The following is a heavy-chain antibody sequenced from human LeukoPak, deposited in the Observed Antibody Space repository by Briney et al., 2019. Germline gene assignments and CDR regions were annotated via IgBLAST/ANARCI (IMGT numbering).Heavy chain of an antibody. D-gene: IGHD2/OR15-2a*01. CDR3: AGHHPRNTVDF. CDR1: GGSISSYY. Sequence: SEPLSLTCTVSGGSISSYYWSWIRQPPGKGLEWIAYISDIGSINYNPSLKSRVTISLDTSKNQFSPKLSSVTAADTAVYYCAGHHPRNTVDFWGQGTLVTVSS. V-gene: IGHV4-59*08. CDR2: ISDIGSI. J-gene: IGHJ4*02.